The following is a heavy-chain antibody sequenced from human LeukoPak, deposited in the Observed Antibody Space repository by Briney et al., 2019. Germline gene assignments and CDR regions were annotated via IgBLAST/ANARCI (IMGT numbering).Heavy chain of an antibody. V-gene: IGHV4-59*01. Sequence: SETLSLTCTVSGGSISSYYWSWIRQPPGKGLEWIGYIYYSGSTNYNPSLKSRVTISVDTSKNQFSLKLSSVTAADTAVYYCASYSYYYDSSGYFDYWGQGTLVTVSS. CDR2: IYYSGST. J-gene: IGHJ4*02. CDR3: ASYSYYYDSSGYFDY. D-gene: IGHD3-22*01. CDR1: GGSISSYY.